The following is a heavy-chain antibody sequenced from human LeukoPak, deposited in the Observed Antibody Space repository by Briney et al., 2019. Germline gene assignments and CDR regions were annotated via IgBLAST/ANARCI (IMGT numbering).Heavy chain of an antibody. CDR1: GYSFTGYY. D-gene: IGHD3-16*02. CDR3: ARGGMITFGGVISLDFDY. J-gene: IGHJ4*02. CDR2: INPNSGGT. V-gene: IGHV1-2*02. Sequence: ASVKVSCKASGYSFTGYYMHWVRQAPGQGLEWMGWINPNSGGTNYAQKFQGRVTMTRDTSISTAYMELSRLRSDDTAVYYCARGGMITFGGVISLDFDYWGQGTLVTASS.